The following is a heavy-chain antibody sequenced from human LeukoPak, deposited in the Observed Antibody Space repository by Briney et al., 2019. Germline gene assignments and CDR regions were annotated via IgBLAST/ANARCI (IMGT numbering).Heavy chain of an antibody. D-gene: IGHD2-2*01. J-gene: IGHJ6*02. CDR1: GFTVSSYA. CDR3: AKDVGYDPDGMDV. CDR2: LGIAGDT. V-gene: IGHV3-13*01. Sequence: GGSLRLSCAASGFTVSSYAMHWVRQPIGKGLEWVSALGIAGDTFYPGSVKGRFTISRDNAKNSLYLQMNSLRAEDTALYYCAKDVGYDPDGMDVWGQGTTVTVSS.